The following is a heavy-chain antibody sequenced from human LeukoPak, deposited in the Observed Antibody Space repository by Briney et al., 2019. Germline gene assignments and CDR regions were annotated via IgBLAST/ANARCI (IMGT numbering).Heavy chain of an antibody. Sequence: SVKVSCKASGGTFSSYAISWARQAPGQGLEWMGGIIPIFGTANYAQKFQGRVTITADKSTSTAYMELSSLRSEDTAVYYCAREGPVGIAAEVLDYWGQGTLVTVSS. D-gene: IGHD6-13*01. J-gene: IGHJ4*02. V-gene: IGHV1-69*06. CDR2: IIPIFGTA. CDR3: AREGPVGIAAEVLDY. CDR1: GGTFSSYA.